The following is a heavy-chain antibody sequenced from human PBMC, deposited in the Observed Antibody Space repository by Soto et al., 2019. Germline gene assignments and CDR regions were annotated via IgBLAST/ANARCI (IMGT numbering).Heavy chain of an antibody. CDR3: AREHGTDYGAYVRLGDYFDY. V-gene: IGHV1-18*01. CDR2: ISAYNGNT. D-gene: IGHD4-17*01. J-gene: IGHJ4*02. Sequence: QVQLVQSGAEVKKPGASVKVSCKASGYSFISYGISWVRQAPGQGLGWKGWISAYNGNTNYAQKLQGRVTMSTDTXXSTAYWERRSLRSDDAAVYCCAREHGTDYGAYVRLGDYFDYWGQGTLVTVSS. CDR1: GYSFISYG.